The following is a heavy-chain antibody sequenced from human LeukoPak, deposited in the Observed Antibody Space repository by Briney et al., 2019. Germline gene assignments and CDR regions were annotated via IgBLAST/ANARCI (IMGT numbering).Heavy chain of an antibody. CDR3: ARDRVHYDILTGYYSNDGFDI. Sequence: GGSLRLSCAASGFTVSSNYMSWVRQAPGKGLEWVSLIYSGGSTYYADSVKGRFTIFRDNSKNTLFLRMNSLRAEDTAVYYCARDRVHYDILTGYYSNDGFDIWGQGTMVTVSS. CDR1: GFTVSSNY. J-gene: IGHJ3*02. CDR2: IYSGGST. V-gene: IGHV3-53*01. D-gene: IGHD3-9*01.